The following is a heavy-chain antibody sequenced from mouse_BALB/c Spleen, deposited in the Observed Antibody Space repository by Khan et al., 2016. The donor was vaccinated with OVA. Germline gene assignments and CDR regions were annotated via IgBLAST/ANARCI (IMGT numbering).Heavy chain of an antibody. CDR2: INTETGEP. J-gene: IGHJ3*01. D-gene: IGHD2-3*01. CDR3: ARGDDPWFAY. Sequence: QIQLVQSGPELKKPGETVKISCKASGYTFTDYSMHWVKQAPGKGLKWMGWINTETGEPTYADDFKGRFAFSLKTSASTAYLQINNLKNEDTATYFCARGDDPWFAYWGQGTLVTVSA. CDR1: GYTFTDYS. V-gene: IGHV9-2-1*01.